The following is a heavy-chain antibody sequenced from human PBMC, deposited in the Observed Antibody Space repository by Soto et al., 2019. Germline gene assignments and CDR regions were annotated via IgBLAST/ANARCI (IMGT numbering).Heavy chain of an antibody. CDR3: AKDARITIFGVVIIERGKYYYGMDV. Sequence: ASVKVSCKASGYTFTSYAMHWVRQAPGQRLEWMGWINAGNGNTKYSQKFQGRVTITRDTSASTAYMELSSLRSEDTAVYYCAKDARITIFGVVIIERGKYYYGMDVWGQGTTVTVSS. J-gene: IGHJ6*02. V-gene: IGHV1-3*01. CDR1: GYTFTSYA. CDR2: INAGNGNT. D-gene: IGHD3-3*01.